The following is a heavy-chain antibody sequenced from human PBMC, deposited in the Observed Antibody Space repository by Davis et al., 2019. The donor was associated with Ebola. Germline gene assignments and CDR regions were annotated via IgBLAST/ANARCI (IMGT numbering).Heavy chain of an antibody. D-gene: IGHD6-19*01. Sequence: PGGSLRLSCAASGFTFSNYDMGWVRQVPGKGLEWVSGVYSAGSTYYADSVKGRFTISRDNSKNTLYLQMNSLRAEDTAVYYCARDRIAVTIATYFDYWGQGTLVTVSS. CDR3: ARDRIAVTIATYFDY. CDR1: GFTFSNYD. V-gene: IGHV3-66*02. CDR2: VYSAGST. J-gene: IGHJ4*02.